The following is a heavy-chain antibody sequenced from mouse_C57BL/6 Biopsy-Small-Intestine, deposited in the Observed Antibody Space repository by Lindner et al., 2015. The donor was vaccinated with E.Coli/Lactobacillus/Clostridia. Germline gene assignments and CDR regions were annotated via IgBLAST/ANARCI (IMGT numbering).Heavy chain of an antibody. Sequence: VQLQESGPELVKPGASVKISCKASGYSFTGYYMHWVKQSPEKSLEWIGEINPSTGGTTYNQKFKAKATLTVDKSSSTAYMRLKSLTSEDSAVYYCARKDYYYYDGSYEYFDYWGQGTTLTVSS. V-gene: IGHV1-42*01. CDR2: INPSTGGT. J-gene: IGHJ2*01. D-gene: IGHD1-1*01. CDR3: ARKDYYYYDGSYEYFDY. CDR1: GYSFTGYY.